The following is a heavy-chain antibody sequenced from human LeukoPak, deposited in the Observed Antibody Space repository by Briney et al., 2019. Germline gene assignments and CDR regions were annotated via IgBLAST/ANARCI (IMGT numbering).Heavy chain of an antibody. J-gene: IGHJ4*02. Sequence: PSETLSLTCAVYGGSFSGYYWSCIRQPPGKGLEWIGEINHSGRTNYNPSLKSRVTISVDTSKNQFSLKLSSVTAADTAIYYCARGVGFVKIDYWGQGTLVTVSS. CDR2: INHSGRT. D-gene: IGHD3-10*01. V-gene: IGHV4-34*01. CDR1: GGSFSGYY. CDR3: ARGVGFVKIDY.